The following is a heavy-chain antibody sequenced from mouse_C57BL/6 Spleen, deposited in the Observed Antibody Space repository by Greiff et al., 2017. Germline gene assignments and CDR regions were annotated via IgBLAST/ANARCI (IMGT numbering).Heavy chain of an antibody. CDR2: IYPGSGST. Sequence: QVQLQQPGAELVKPGASVKMSCKASGYTFTSYWITWVKQRPGQGLEWIGDIYPGSGSTNYNEKFKSKATLTVETSSSTAYMQLSSLKSEDAAVYYCARGDYDGYYGYWGQGTTLTVSS. CDR1: GYTFTSYW. J-gene: IGHJ2*01. D-gene: IGHD2-3*01. CDR3: ARGDYDGYYGY. V-gene: IGHV1-55*01.